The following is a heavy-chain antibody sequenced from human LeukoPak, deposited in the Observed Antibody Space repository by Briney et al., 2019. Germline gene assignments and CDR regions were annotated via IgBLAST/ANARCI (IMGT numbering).Heavy chain of an antibody. CDR3: ARNAGFLEWFLNWFDP. D-gene: IGHD3-3*01. Sequence: ASVKVSCKASGYTFTSYAMNWVRQAPGQGLEWMGWINTNTGNPTYAQGFTGRFVFSLDTSVSTAYLQISSLKAEDTAVYYCARNAGFLEWFLNWFDPWGQGTLVTVSS. CDR1: GYTFTSYA. CDR2: INTNTGNP. J-gene: IGHJ5*02. V-gene: IGHV7-4-1*02.